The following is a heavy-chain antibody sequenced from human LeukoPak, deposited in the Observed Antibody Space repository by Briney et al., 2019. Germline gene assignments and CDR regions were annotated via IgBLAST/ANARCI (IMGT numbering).Heavy chain of an antibody. J-gene: IGHJ6*04. V-gene: IGHV3-48*03. D-gene: IGHD3-10*01. CDR1: GFTFSSYE. CDR3: AREFGELRSYGMDV. CDR2: ISSSGSTI. Sequence: GGSLRLSCAASGFTFSSYEMNWVRQATGKGLEWVSYISSSGSTIYYADSVKGRFTISRDNAKNSLYLQMNSLRAEDTAVYYCAREFGELRSYGMDVWGKGTTVTVSS.